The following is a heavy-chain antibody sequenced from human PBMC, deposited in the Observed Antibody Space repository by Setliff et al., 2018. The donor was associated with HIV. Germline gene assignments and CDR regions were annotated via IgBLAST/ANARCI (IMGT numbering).Heavy chain of an antibody. D-gene: IGHD3-10*01. J-gene: IGHJ4*02. V-gene: IGHV1-46*01. Sequence: ASVKVSCKPSAHPRYYYMHWVRQVSGIGLQWMGVINPSGGLTDYPQKFQGRVTMTTDTSTNTIYMQLSSLTSEDTALYYCATGHYGSDSYYSIDHWGQGTLVTVSS. CDR2: INPSGGLT. CDR1: AHPRYYY. CDR3: ATGHYGSDSYYSIDH.